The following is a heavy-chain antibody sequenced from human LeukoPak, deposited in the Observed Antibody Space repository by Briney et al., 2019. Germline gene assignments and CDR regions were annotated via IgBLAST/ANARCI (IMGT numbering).Heavy chain of an antibody. Sequence: SVKVSCKASGGTFSSYAISWVRQAPGQGLEWMGGIIPIFGTANYAQKFQGRVTITTDESTSTAHMELSSLRSEDTAVYYCARDRYSSTPGDFDYWGQGTLVTVSS. CDR2: IIPIFGTA. J-gene: IGHJ4*02. D-gene: IGHD6-13*01. CDR3: ARDRYSSTPGDFDY. CDR1: GGTFSSYA. V-gene: IGHV1-69*05.